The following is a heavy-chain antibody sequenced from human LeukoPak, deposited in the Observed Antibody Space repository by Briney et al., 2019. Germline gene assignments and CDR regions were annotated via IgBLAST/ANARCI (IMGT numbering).Heavy chain of an antibody. D-gene: IGHD2-15*01. CDR3: TRDVSRISDY. Sequence: GGSLRLSCVASGITFNSYSMNWVRQTPDKGLEWVSAISSGSGYIYYADSVKGRFTISRDNARNSLYLQMNSLRAEDTAVYYCTRDVSRISDYWGQGTLVTVSS. V-gene: IGHV3-21*01. J-gene: IGHJ4*02. CDR2: ISSGSGYI. CDR1: GITFNSYS.